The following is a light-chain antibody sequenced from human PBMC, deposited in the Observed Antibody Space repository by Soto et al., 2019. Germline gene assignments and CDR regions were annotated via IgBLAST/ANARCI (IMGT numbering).Light chain of an antibody. CDR2: DAS. Sequence: EIVLTQSPATLSLSPGERATLSCRASQSVSSYLAWYQQKPGQAPRLLIYDASNRATGIPARFSGSGSGTGFTLTISSLEPEDFAVYYCQQRSNWPPDLTFGGGTKVEIK. J-gene: IGKJ4*01. CDR3: QQRSNWPPDLT. V-gene: IGKV3-11*01. CDR1: QSVSSY.